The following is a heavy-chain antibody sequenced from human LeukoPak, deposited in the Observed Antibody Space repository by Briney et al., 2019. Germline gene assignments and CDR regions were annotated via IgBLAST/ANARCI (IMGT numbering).Heavy chain of an antibody. D-gene: IGHD3-22*01. CDR2: ISSSSSYT. J-gene: IGHJ4*02. CDR3: ARDHYYDSSGYLDY. Sequence: GGSLRLSCAASGFTFSDYYMSWIRQAPGKGLEWVSYISSSSSYTNYAHSVKGRSTISRDNAKNSQYLQMNSLRAEDTAVYYCARDHYYDSSGYLDYWGQGTLVTVSS. V-gene: IGHV3-11*06. CDR1: GFTFSDYY.